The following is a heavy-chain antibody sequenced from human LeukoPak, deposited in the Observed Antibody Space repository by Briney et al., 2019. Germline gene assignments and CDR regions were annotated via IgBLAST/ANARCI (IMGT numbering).Heavy chain of an antibody. D-gene: IGHD2-2*01. CDR2: INPNSGGT. J-gene: IGHJ4*02. CDR3: ARVPAAIGGIDY. Sequence: GASVKVSCKASGYTFSGYYMHWVRQAPGQGLEWVGWINPNSGGTNYAQKFQGRVTMTRDTSISTAYMELSRLRSDDTAVYYCARVPAAIGGIDYWGQGTLVTVSS. V-gene: IGHV1-2*02. CDR1: GYTFSGYY.